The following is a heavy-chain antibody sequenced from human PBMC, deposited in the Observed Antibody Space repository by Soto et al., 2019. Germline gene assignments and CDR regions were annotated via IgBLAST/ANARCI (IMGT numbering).Heavy chain of an antibody. J-gene: IGHJ5*02. CDR1: GGSFSGYY. CDR2: INHSGST. Sequence: SETLSLTCAVYGGSFSGYYWSWIRQPPGKGLEWIGEINHSGSTNYNPSLKSRVTISVDTSKNQFSLKLSSVTAADTAVYYCARNMVTMVRGVPQREFDPWGQGTLVTVS. D-gene: IGHD3-10*01. V-gene: IGHV4-34*01. CDR3: ARNMVTMVRGVPQREFDP.